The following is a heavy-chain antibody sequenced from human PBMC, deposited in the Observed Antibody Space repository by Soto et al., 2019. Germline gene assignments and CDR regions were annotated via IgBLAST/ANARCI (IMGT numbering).Heavy chain of an antibody. V-gene: IGHV3-23*01. J-gene: IGHJ4*02. D-gene: IGHD6-19*01. Sequence: DVQLLESGGGLEQPGGSLRLSCAVSGFSFRSYAMSWVRQAPGKGLEWVSVISDGGDTSYYADSVKGRFTIFRDNSKNPVQLEMTRLRGEDTAIYYCARGGRPQWLATLFFDSWGRGTLVTVSS. CDR2: ISDGGDTS. CDR1: GFSFRSYA. CDR3: ARGGRPQWLATLFFDS.